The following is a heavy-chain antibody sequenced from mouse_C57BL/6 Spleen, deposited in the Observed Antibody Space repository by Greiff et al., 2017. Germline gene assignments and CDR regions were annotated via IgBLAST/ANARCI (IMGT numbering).Heavy chain of an antibody. CDR1: GYSFTSYY. D-gene: IGHD1-1*01. J-gene: IGHJ3*01. Sequence: QVQLQQSGPELVKPGASVKISCKASGYSFTSYYIHWVKQRPGQGLEWIGWIDPGGGNTKYTEKFQGKATLTADPSSSTAYMQLSRLTAEDSALYYCARDYYDISLFADWGKGTLVTVSA. V-gene: IGHV1-66*01. CDR3: ARDYYDISLFAD. CDR2: IDPGGGNT.